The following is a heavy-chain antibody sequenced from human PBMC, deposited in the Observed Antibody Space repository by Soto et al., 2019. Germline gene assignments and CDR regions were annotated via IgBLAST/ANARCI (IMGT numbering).Heavy chain of an antibody. V-gene: IGHV4-30-4*01. CDR2: IYYSGNT. CDR3: XXXXXXXXXXXXXXXDGFDI. Sequence: QVQLQESGPGLVKPSQTLSLTCTVSGGSVNSGDYYWNWIRQPPGKGLEWIGYIYYSGNTFYNPSRKSRVTITIDTPKNQFSQKLSSVTXXXXXXXXXXXXXXXXXXXXXXXXDGFDIWGQGTMVTXXS. J-gene: IGHJ3*02. CDR1: GGSVNSGDYY.